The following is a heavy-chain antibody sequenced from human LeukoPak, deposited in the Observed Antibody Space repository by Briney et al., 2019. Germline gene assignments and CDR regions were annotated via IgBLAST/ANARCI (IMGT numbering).Heavy chain of an antibody. Sequence: PGGSLRLSCAASGFTSSSYEMNWVRQAPGKGLEWVSYISSSGSTIYYADSVQGRFTISRDNAKNSLYLQMNSLRAEDTAVYYCARDGGRVRGYSYGPDYWGQGTLVTVSS. CDR1: GFTSSSYE. CDR2: ISSSGSTI. J-gene: IGHJ4*02. V-gene: IGHV3-48*03. D-gene: IGHD5-18*01. CDR3: ARDGGRVRGYSYGPDY.